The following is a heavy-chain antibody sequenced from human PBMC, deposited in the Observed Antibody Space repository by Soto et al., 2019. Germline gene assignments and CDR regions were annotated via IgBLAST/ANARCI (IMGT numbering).Heavy chain of an antibody. D-gene: IGHD1-26*01. CDR3: SHWGALRRDAFDI. J-gene: IGHJ3*02. Sequence: QITLKESGPTLVKPTQTLTLTCTFSGFSLTTSGVGVGWIRQPPGKALEWLAIIFWDDDKRYSPSLESRLTVTKDISRNQVVLTMTDVDPLDTATYYCSHWGALRRDAFDIWGQGTMVIVSS. CDR1: GFSLTTSGVG. CDR2: IFWDDDK. V-gene: IGHV2-5*02.